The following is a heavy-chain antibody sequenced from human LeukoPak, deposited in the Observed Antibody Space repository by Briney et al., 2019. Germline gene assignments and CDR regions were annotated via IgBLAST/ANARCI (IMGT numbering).Heavy chain of an antibody. V-gene: IGHV1-69*01. J-gene: IGHJ6*04. CDR3: ACAGYSSSWLYYGMDV. D-gene: IGHD6-13*01. Sequence: ASVKVSCKTSGGTFNRYAISWVRQAPGHGLEWVGGIIPIFSTANYAQKFQGRVTITAVESTSSAYMELSRLRSEDTAVYYCACAGYSSSWLYYGMDVWGKGTTVTVSS. CDR2: IIPIFSTA. CDR1: GGTFNRYA.